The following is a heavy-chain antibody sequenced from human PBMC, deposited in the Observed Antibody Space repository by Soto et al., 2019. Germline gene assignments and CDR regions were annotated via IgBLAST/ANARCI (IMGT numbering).Heavy chain of an antibody. CDR2: IMPVFPTP. J-gene: IGHJ6*02. D-gene: IGHD1-1*01. CDR3: ARDKDRLQLGGNYYYVLDV. CDR1: GGTFSTSA. V-gene: IGHV1-69*12. Sequence: QVQLVQSGAEVKKPGSSVKVSCKASGGTFSTSAISWVRQAPGQGLEWVGGIMPVFPTPDYAKKFQGRVTTTADESTTTAYLELTSLRTDDTAVYYCARDKDRLQLGGNYYYVLDVWGQGTAITVSS.